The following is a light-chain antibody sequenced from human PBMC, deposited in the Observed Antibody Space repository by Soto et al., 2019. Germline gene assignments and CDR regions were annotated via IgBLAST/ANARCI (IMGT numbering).Light chain of an antibody. CDR2: NNN. J-gene: IGLJ3*02. Sequence: QSVLTQSPSASGTPGQRVTISCSGSSSNIGSNTVNWYQQVPGTAPKLLIYNNNQRPSGVPDRFSGSKSGTSASLAISGLQSEDEGDYYCAAWDDRLNGWVLGGGTKVTVL. V-gene: IGLV1-44*01. CDR1: SSNIGSNT. CDR3: AAWDDRLNGWV.